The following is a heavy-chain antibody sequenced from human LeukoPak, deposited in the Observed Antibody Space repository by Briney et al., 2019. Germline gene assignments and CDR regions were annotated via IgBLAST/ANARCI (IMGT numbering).Heavy chain of an antibody. D-gene: IGHD3-3*01. CDR2: IYYSGST. CDR3: ARGNWRLDYYYYYYMDV. Sequence: SETLSLTCTVSGGSISSYYWSWIRQPPGKGLEWIGYIYYSGSTNYNPSLKSRVTISVDTSKNQFSLKLSSVTAADTAVYYCARGNWRLDYYYYYYMDVWGKGTTVTVSS. J-gene: IGHJ6*03. V-gene: IGHV4-59*01. CDR1: GGSISSYY.